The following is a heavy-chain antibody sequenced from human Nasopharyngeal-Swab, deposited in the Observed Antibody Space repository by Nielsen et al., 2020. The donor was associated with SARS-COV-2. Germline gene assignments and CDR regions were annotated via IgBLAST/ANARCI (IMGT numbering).Heavy chain of an antibody. CDR2: IIPILDTA. CDR3: ARRFRPYGSGMQYYYLYGMDV. D-gene: IGHD3-10*01. J-gene: IGHJ6*02. V-gene: IGHV1-69*01. Sequence: WVRQAPGQGLEWMGGIIPILDTASYAQRFQGRVTITADESTSTAYMELSSLRSEDTAIYYCARRFRPYGSGMQYYYLYGMDVWGQGTTVTVSS.